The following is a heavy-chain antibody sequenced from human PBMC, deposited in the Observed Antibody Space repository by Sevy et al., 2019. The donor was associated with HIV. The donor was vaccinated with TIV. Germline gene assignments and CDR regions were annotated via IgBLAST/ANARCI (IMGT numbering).Heavy chain of an antibody. Sequence: GGSLRLSCAASGFTFSSYSMNWVRQAPGKGLEWVSSISSSSSYIYYADSVKGRFTISRDNAKNSLDLQMNSRRAEDTAVYYCAGDSGLWELPSLNDYWGQGTLVTVSS. CDR3: AGDSGLWELPSLNDY. CDR2: ISSSSSYI. V-gene: IGHV3-21*01. J-gene: IGHJ4*02. D-gene: IGHD1-26*01. CDR1: GFTFSSYS.